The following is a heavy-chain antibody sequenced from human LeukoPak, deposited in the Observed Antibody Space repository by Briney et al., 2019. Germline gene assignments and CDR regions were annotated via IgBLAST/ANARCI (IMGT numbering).Heavy chain of an antibody. D-gene: IGHD3-10*01. V-gene: IGHV3-48*04. CDR2: ISSSTTNI. CDR1: GFTSNTYG. Sequence: GGSLRLSCAASGFTSNTYGMNWVRQAPGKGLEWVSYISSSTTNIQYADSVKGRFTISRDNAKESLYLQMSSLRAEDTAVYYCVSGGIIYPSDSWGQGTLVTVSS. J-gene: IGHJ4*02. CDR3: VSGGIIYPSDS.